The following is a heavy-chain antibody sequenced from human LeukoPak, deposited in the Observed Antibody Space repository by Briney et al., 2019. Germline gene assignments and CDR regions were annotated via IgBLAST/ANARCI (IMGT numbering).Heavy chain of an antibody. Sequence: GGSLRLSCAASGITVSSYWMHWVRQAPGKGLVWVSRINSDGSVTNYADSVEGRFTISRDNAKNTLYLQMNDLRAEDTAAYYCVTDRYSDSAFGDWGQGTLVTVSS. D-gene: IGHD1-26*01. J-gene: IGHJ4*02. V-gene: IGHV3-74*01. CDR1: GITVSSYW. CDR3: VTDRYSDSAFGD. CDR2: INSDGSVT.